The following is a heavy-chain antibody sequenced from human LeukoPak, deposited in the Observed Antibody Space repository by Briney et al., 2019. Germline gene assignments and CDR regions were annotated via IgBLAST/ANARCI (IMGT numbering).Heavy chain of an antibody. Sequence: ASVKVSCKASGYTFTGYYMHWVRQAPGQGLEWMGWISAYNGNTNYAQKLQGRVTMTTDTSTSTAYMELRSLRAEDTAVYYCAKRSQGGNHGNYFDYWGQGTLVTVSS. CDR2: ISAYNGNT. CDR1: GYTFTGYY. CDR3: AKRSQGGNHGNYFDY. V-gene: IGHV1-18*04. D-gene: IGHD1-14*01. J-gene: IGHJ4*02.